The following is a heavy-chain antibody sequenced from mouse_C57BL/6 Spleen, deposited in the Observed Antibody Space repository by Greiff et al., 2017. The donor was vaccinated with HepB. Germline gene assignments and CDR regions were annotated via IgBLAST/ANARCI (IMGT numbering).Heavy chain of an antibody. D-gene: IGHD1-1*01. V-gene: IGHV1-75*01. CDR3: LATVVATDY. CDR1: GYTFTDYY. J-gene: IGHJ2*01. CDR2: IFPGSGST. Sequence: QVQLKQSGPELVKPGASVKISCKASGYTFTDYYINWVKQRPGQGLEWIGWIFPGSGSTYYNEKFKGKATLTVDKSSSTAYMLLRSLTSEDAAVYFCLATVVATDYWGQGTTLTVSS.